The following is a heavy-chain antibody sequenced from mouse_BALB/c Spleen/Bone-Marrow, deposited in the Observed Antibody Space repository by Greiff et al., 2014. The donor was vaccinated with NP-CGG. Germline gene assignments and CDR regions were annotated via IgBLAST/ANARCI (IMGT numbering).Heavy chain of an antibody. V-gene: IGHV1-4*01. Sequence: QVPLQQSWAELAKPGASVKMSCKASGYTFSSYRMHWGKQRPGQGLGWIGYINPSTGYTEYNQKFKDKATLTADKSSSTAYMQLSSLTSEDSAVYYCARSYYDGSSFAYWGQGTLVTVSA. CDR2: INPSTGYT. CDR1: GYTFSSYR. D-gene: IGHD1-1*01. J-gene: IGHJ3*01. CDR3: ARSYYDGSSFAY.